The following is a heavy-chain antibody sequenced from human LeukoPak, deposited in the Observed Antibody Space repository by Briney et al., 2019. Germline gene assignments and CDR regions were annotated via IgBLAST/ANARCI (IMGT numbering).Heavy chain of an antibody. D-gene: IGHD6-19*01. V-gene: IGHV3-21*01. CDR1: GFTFSSYA. Sequence: GGSLRLSCAASGFTFSSYAMHWVRQAPGKGLEWVSSISSSGNYIYYADSAKGRFTISRDYAKNSLYLQMNSLRAEDTAVYYCARGGTVAGNNYFDYWGQGTLVTVSS. CDR3: ARGGTVAGNNYFDY. CDR2: ISSSGNYI. J-gene: IGHJ4*02.